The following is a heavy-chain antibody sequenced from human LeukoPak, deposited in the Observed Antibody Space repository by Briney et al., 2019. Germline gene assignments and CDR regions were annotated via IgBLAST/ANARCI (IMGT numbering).Heavy chain of an antibody. J-gene: IGHJ4*02. D-gene: IGHD4-17*01. CDR3: AREGYGDYEEGIFDY. V-gene: IGHV4-59*12. CDR1: GGSISSYY. Sequence: PSETLSLTCTVSGGSISSYYWSWIWQPPGKGLEWIGYIYYSGSTNYNPSLKSRVTISVDTSKNQFSLKLSSVTAADTAVYYCAREGYGDYEEGIFDYWGQGTLVTVSS. CDR2: IYYSGST.